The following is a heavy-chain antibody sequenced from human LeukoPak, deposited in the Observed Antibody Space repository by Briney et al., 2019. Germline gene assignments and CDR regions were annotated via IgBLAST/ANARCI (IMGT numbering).Heavy chain of an antibody. Sequence: GGSLRLSCAASVFTFSSYSMNWVRQAPGKGLEWVSHITASGTAMFYADSVKGRFTISRDNAKNSLYLQMNSLRDEDTAVYYCASSGSYRFDYWGQGTLVTVSS. D-gene: IGHD1-26*01. CDR1: VFTFSSYS. CDR3: ASSGSYRFDY. CDR2: ITASGTAM. J-gene: IGHJ4*02. V-gene: IGHV3-48*02.